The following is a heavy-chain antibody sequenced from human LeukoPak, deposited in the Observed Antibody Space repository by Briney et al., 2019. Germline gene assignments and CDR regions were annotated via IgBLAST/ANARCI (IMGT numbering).Heavy chain of an antibody. V-gene: IGHV3-21*01. CDR1: GFTFSSYS. CDR3: ARDDSHGYHFFDS. Sequence: PGGSLRLSCAASGFTFSSYSMNWIRQAPGKGLEWVSSISGSGEFIYYGDSVKGRVTISRDNGKNSLYLQMNSVRPEDMAVYYCARDDSHGYHFFDSWGRGTPVTVSS. D-gene: IGHD3-22*01. CDR2: ISGSGEFI. J-gene: IGHJ4*02.